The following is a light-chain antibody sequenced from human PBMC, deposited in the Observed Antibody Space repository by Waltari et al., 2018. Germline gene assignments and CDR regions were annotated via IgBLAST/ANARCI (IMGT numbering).Light chain of an antibody. CDR3: LHDYNYPRT. Sequence: AIQMTQSPSSLSASVGDRVIITCRASQNIGINLAWYRQKPGKAPDLLIYSGSTLQSGVPSRFSGSGSGTDFTLTISSLQPEDFTTYYCLHDYNYPRTFGQGTKVEI. CDR1: QNIGIN. V-gene: IGKV1-6*01. J-gene: IGKJ1*01. CDR2: SGS.